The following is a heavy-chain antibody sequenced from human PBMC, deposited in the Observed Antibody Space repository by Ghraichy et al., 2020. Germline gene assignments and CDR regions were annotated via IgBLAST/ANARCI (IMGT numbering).Heavy chain of an antibody. Sequence: ASVKVSCKASGYTFTGYFMHWLRQAPGQGLEWVGWINPHSGDTNYARKFQGRVTMTRDTSISTAYMELSSLRSDDTAVYYCARVRDINSYYYRDAFDFWGQGTMVTVSS. CDR2: INPHSGDT. V-gene: IGHV1-2*02. D-gene: IGHD3-22*01. CDR3: ARVRDINSYYYRDAFDF. J-gene: IGHJ3*01. CDR1: GYTFTGYF.